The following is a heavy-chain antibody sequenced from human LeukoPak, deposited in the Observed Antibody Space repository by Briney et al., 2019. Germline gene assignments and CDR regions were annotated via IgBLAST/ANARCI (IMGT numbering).Heavy chain of an antibody. CDR2: ISSSSSTI. Sequence: GGSLRLSCAASGFTFSSYSMNWVRQAPGKGLEWVSYISSSSSTIYYADSVKGRFTISRDNAKNSLYLQMNSLRAEDTAVYYCARDSFVLRFLEWLYANYMDVWGKGTTVTVSS. CDR1: GFTFSSYS. D-gene: IGHD3-3*01. J-gene: IGHJ6*03. CDR3: ARDSFVLRFLEWLYANYMDV. V-gene: IGHV3-48*01.